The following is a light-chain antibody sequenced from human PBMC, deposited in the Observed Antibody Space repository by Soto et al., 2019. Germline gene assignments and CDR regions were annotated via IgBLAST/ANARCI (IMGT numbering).Light chain of an antibody. J-gene: IGKJ1*01. CDR1: QGISNW. Sequence: DIQMTQSPYSVYASVGDRVTISCRASQGISNWLAWYQQKPGKAPKLLIYAASGLQSGVPTRFSGSGSGTDFTLTISSLQPEDFATYYCQQSYSVPRPFGLGTKVDIK. V-gene: IGKV1-12*01. CDR2: AAS. CDR3: QQSYSVPRP.